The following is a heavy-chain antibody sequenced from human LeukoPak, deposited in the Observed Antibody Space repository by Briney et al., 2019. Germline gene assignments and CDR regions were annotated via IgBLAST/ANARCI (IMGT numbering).Heavy chain of an antibody. V-gene: IGHV5-51*01. CDR2: IYPGDSDT. CDR3: ARNTDSSGWYFGY. Sequence: GESLKISCKGSGYSFSSYWIGWVRQMPGKGLEWMGIIYPGDSDTRYSPSFQGQVTISADKAISTAYLQWSSLKASDTAMYYCARNTDSSGWYFGYWGQGTLVTVSS. CDR1: GYSFSSYW. D-gene: IGHD6-19*01. J-gene: IGHJ4*02.